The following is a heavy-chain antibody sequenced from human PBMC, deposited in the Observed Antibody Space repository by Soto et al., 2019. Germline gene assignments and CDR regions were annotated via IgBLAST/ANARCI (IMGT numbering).Heavy chain of an antibody. J-gene: IGHJ4*02. CDR1: GGSISSYY. D-gene: IGHD3-9*01. CDR3: SRGHHDYDILRRYYFDY. Sequence: PSETLSLTCTVSGGSISSYYWSWIRQPPGKGLEWIGYIYYSGSTNYNPSLKSRVTISVDTSKNQFSLKLSSVTAADTAVYYCSRGHHDYDILRRYYFDYWGQGTLVTVSS. V-gene: IGHV4-59*01. CDR2: IYYSGST.